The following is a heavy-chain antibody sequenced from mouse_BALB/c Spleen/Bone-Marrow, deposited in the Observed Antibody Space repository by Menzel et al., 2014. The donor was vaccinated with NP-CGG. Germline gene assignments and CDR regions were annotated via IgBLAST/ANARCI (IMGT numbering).Heavy chain of an antibody. CDR2: INPGSGGT. J-gene: IGHJ2*01. CDR1: GYAFTNYL. Sequence: VQLQQSGAELVRPGTSVKVSCKASGYAFTNYLIEWVKQRPGQGLERNGVINPGSGGTNYNEKFKGKATLTADKSSSTAYMQLSSLTSDDSAVYFCARGITTGYFDYWGQGTTLTVSS. CDR3: ARGITTGYFDY. D-gene: IGHD1-1*01. V-gene: IGHV1-54*01.